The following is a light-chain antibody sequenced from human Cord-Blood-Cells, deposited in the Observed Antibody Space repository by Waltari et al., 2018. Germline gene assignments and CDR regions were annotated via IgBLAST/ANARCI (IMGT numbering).Light chain of an antibody. CDR2: WAS. CDR1: QSVLYSSNNKNY. Sequence: LGERATINCKSSQSVLYSSNNKNYLAWYQQKPGQPPKLLIYWASTRESGVPDRFSGSGSGTDFTLTISSLQAEDVAVYYCQQYYSTPFTFGPGTKVDIK. J-gene: IGKJ3*01. CDR3: QQYYSTPFT. V-gene: IGKV4-1*01.